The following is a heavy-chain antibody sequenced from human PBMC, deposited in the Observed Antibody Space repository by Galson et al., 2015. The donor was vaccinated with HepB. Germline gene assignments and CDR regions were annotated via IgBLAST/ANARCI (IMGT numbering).Heavy chain of an antibody. CDR2: ISYDGSSK. CDR3: AKDFSFEVVATRLDQ. CDR1: RFSFSSYA. Sequence: SLRLSCAASRFSFSSYAMHWVRQAPGKGPEWVAVISYDGSSKSYADSVKGRFTISRDNSKKTLYLQMKSLRTEDTAVYYCAKDFSFEVVATRLDQWGQGTLVTVSS. V-gene: IGHV3-30*18. J-gene: IGHJ5*02. D-gene: IGHD5-12*01.